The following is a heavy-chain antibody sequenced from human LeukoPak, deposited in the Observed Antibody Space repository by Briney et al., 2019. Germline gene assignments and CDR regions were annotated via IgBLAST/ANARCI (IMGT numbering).Heavy chain of an antibody. D-gene: IGHD1-26*01. CDR1: GYTLTELS. V-gene: IGHV1-24*01. J-gene: IGHJ4*01. Sequence: ASVKVSCKVSGYTLTELSMHWVRQAPGKGLEWMGGFDPEDGETIYAQKFQGRVTMTEDTSTDTAYMELSSLRSEDTAVYYCATSPGSGSYKYYFDYWGQEPWSPSPQ. CDR3: ATSPGSGSYKYYFDY. CDR2: FDPEDGET.